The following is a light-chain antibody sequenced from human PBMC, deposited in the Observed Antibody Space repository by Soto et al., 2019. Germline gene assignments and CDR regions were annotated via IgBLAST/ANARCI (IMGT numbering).Light chain of an antibody. V-gene: IGKV1-39*01. CDR2: SAS. J-gene: IGKJ5*01. CDR3: QQGYGTPFT. CDR1: RSINIF. Sequence: DIQMTQSPFSLSASVGDRVTITCRASRSINIFLNWYQQKPGGAPKLLIYSASTLQTGVPSRFTGSGSGTDFTLSISGLQPEDTATYYCQQGYGTPFTFGQGTRLEIK.